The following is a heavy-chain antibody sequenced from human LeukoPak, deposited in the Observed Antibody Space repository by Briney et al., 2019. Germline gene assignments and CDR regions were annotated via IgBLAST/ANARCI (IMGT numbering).Heavy chain of an antibody. D-gene: IGHD3-22*01. CDR3: ARDLWYYYDSSGYYHWYFDL. CDR1: GGSISSGSYY. CDR2: IYTSGST. V-gene: IGHV4-61*02. J-gene: IGHJ2*01. Sequence: SQTLSLTCTVSGGSISSGSYYWRWLRQPAGTGLEWIGRIYTSGSTNYNPSLKSRVTISVDTSKNQFSLKLSSVTAADTAVYYCARDLWYYYDSSGYYHWYFDLWGRGTLVTVSS.